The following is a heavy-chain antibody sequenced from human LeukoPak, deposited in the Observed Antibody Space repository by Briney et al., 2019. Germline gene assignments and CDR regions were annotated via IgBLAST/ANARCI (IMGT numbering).Heavy chain of an antibody. CDR1: GYTFTSYY. Sequence: ASVKVSCKASGYTFTSYYMHWVRQAPGQGLEWMGIINPSGGSTSYAQKFQGRVTMTRDTSTSTVYMELSSLRSEDTAVYYCASGIDRLTVTYYAFDIWGQGTMVTVSS. J-gene: IGHJ3*02. CDR2: INPSGGST. D-gene: IGHD4-17*01. CDR3: ASGIDRLTVTYYAFDI. V-gene: IGHV1-46*01.